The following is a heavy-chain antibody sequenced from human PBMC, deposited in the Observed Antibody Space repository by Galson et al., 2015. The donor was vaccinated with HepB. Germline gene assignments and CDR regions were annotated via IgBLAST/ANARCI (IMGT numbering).Heavy chain of an antibody. V-gene: IGHV3-7*01. J-gene: IGHJ5*02. CDR3: ARAGALCSGGSCYANWFDP. Sequence: SLRLSCAASGFTFSSYWMSWVRQAPGKGLEWVANIKQDGSEKYYVDSVKGRFTISRDNAKNSLYLQMNSLRAEDTAVYYCARAGALCSGGSCYANWFDPWGQGTLVTVSS. CDR1: GFTFSSYW. CDR2: IKQDGSEK. D-gene: IGHD2-15*01.